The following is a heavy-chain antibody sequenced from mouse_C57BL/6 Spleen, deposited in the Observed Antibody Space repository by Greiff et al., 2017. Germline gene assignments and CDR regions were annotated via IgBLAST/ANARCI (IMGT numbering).Heavy chain of an antibody. V-gene: IGHV1-80*01. CDR3: ARSYYGSSYDGYFDV. CDR2: IYPGDGDT. J-gene: IGHJ1*03. Sequence: VQLQQSGAELVKPGASVKISRKASGYAFSSYWMNWVKQRPGKGLEWIGQIYPGDGDTNYNGKFKGKATLTADKSSSTAYMQLNSLTSEDSAVXICARSYYGSSYDGYFDVWGTGTTVTVSS. D-gene: IGHD1-1*01. CDR1: GYAFSSYW.